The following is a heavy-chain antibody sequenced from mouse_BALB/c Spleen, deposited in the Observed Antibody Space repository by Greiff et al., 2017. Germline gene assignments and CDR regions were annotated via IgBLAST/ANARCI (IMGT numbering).Heavy chain of an antibody. V-gene: IGHV1S22*01. D-gene: IGHD2-4*01. CDR3: TRSYYDYDVGAMDY. J-gene: IGHJ4*01. CDR1: GYTFTSYW. Sequence: LQQPGSELVRPGASVKLSCKASGYTFTSYWMHWVKQRPGQGLEWIGNIYPGSGSTNYDEKLKSKATLTVDTSSSTAYMQLSSLTSEDSAVYYCTRSYYDYDVGAMDYWGQGTSVTVSS. CDR2: IYPGSGST.